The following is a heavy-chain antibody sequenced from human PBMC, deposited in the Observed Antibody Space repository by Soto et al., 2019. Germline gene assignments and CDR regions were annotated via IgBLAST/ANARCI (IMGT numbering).Heavy chain of an antibody. J-gene: IGHJ5*02. CDR1: GFTFSSYS. Sequence: ESGGGLVKPGGSLRLSCAASGFTFSSYSMNWVRQAPGKGLEWVSSISSSSSYIYYADSVKGRFTISRDNAKNSLYLQMNSLRAEDTAVYYCARGRPKGGNWFDPWGQGTLVTVSS. CDR3: ARGRPKGGNWFDP. V-gene: IGHV3-21*01. CDR2: ISSSSSYI. D-gene: IGHD3-16*01.